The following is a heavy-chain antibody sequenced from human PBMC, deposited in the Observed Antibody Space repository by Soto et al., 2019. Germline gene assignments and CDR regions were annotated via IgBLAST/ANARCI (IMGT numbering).Heavy chain of an antibody. CDR2: INHSGST. V-gene: IGHV4-34*01. CDR3: ARGSSISRDFDY. D-gene: IGHD6-19*01. J-gene: IGHJ4*02. Sequence: SETLSLTCAVYGVSFSGYYWSWIRQPPGKGLEWIGEINHSGSTNYNPSLKSRVTISVDTSKNQFSLKLSSVTAADTAVYYCARGSSISRDFDYWGQGTLVTVSS. CDR1: GVSFSGYY.